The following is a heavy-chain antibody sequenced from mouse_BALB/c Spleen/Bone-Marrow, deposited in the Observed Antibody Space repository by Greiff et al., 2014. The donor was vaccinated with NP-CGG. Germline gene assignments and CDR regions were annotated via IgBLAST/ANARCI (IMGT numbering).Heavy chain of an antibody. Sequence: VQLKESGGGLVQPGGSRKLSCAASGFTFSNFGMHWVRQAPEKGLEWVAYISSGSSTIYYADTVKGRFTISRDNPKNTLFLQMTSLRSEDTAMYYCARRASPTGPMDYWGQGTSVTVSS. V-gene: IGHV5-17*02. CDR1: GFTFSNFG. D-gene: IGHD1-1*01. J-gene: IGHJ4*01. CDR2: ISSGSSTI. CDR3: ARRASPTGPMDY.